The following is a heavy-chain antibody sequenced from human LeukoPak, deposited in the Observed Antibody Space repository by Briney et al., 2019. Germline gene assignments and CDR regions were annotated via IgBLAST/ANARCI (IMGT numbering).Heavy chain of an antibody. V-gene: IGHV4-39*07. CDR1: GGSISSSSYY. J-gene: IGHJ5*02. CDR2: IYYSGST. CDR3: ARAAEVYYDSSGYRPFDP. D-gene: IGHD3-22*01. Sequence: ETLSLICTVSGGSISSSSYYWGWIRQPPGKGLEWIGSIYYSGSTYYNPSLKSRVTISVDTSKNQFSLKLSSVTAADTAVYYCARAAEVYYDSSGYRPFDPWGQGTLVTVPS.